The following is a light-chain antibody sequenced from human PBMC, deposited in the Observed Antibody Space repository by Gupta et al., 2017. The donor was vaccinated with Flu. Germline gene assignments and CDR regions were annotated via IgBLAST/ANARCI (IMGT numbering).Light chain of an antibody. Sequence: EVVLTQSPATLSVSPGGRVSLSCRASQNVNNNLAWYQQKPGQAPRLLIYSAASIATGVPARFRGDWSGTDFTLTVSGRQSEDSAIYYFQQDKFSPPVTFGGGTKLEI. V-gene: IGKV3-15*01. CDR1: QNVNNN. CDR2: SAA. J-gene: IGKJ4*01. CDR3: QQDKFSPPVT.